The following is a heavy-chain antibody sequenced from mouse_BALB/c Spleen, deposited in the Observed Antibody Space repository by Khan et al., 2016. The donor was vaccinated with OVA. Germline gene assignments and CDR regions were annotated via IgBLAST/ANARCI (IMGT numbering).Heavy chain of an antibody. CDR2: INYSGNT. CDR3: ARKDYYDYDPFPY. CDR1: GYSITSEYA. Sequence: VQLKQSGPGLVKPSQSLSLTCTVTGYSITSEYARNWIRQLPGNKLEWMGYINYSGNTRFNPSLKGRTSITRDTSKNQFFLQLNSVTTEDTATYYCARKDYYDYDPFPYWGQGTLVTVSA. D-gene: IGHD2-4*01. V-gene: IGHV3-2*02. J-gene: IGHJ3*01.